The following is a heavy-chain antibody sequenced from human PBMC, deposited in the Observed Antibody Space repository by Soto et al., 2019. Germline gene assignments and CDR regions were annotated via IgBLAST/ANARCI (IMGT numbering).Heavy chain of an antibody. D-gene: IGHD6-19*01. Sequence: GGSLRLSCAASGFTFSSYGMHWVRQAPGKGLEWVAVIWYDGSNNYYADSVKGRFTISRDNSKNTLYLQMNSLRAEDTAVYYCARDQGSSGPYGRDAFDIWGQGTMVTVSS. CDR1: GFTFSSYG. CDR2: IWYDGSNN. J-gene: IGHJ3*02. CDR3: ARDQGSSGPYGRDAFDI. V-gene: IGHV3-33*01.